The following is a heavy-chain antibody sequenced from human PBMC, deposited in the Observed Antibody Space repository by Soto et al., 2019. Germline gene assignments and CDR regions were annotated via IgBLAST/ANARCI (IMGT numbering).Heavy chain of an antibody. CDR3: ARGSLAEAGTCFDY. Sequence: GGSLTLSCAASGVTFSSYDMHWVRQATGKGLEWVSAIGTAGDTYYPGSVKGRFTISRENAKNSLYLQMNSLRAGDTAVYYCARGSLAEAGTCFDYWGQGTLVTVSS. D-gene: IGHD6-13*01. CDR2: IGTAGDT. V-gene: IGHV3-13*01. CDR1: GVTFSSYD. J-gene: IGHJ4*02.